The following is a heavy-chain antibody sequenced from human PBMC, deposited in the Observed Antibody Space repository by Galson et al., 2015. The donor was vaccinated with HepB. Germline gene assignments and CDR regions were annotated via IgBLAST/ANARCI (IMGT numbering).Heavy chain of an antibody. CDR2: TYYRSKWYN. Sequence: CAISGDSVSSNSAAWNWIRQSPSRGLEWLGRTYYRSKWYNDYAVSVKSRITINPGTSKNQFSLQLNSVTPEDTAVYYCVYGDRNAFDIWGQGTMVTVSS. CDR3: VYGDRNAFDI. J-gene: IGHJ3*02. D-gene: IGHD4-17*01. CDR1: GDSVSSNSAA. V-gene: IGHV6-1*01.